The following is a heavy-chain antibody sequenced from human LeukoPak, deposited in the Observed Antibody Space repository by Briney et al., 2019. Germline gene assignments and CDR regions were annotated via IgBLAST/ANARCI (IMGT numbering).Heavy chain of an antibody. D-gene: IGHD2-2*01. CDR1: GFTLSTYS. Sequence: GGSLRLSCAASGFTLSTYSMHWVRQAPGKGLEWVAVISYDGSNKYYADSVKGRFTISRDNSKNTLYLQMNSLRAEDTAVYYCARDGIPAAGPYYFDYWGQGTLVTVPS. J-gene: IGHJ4*02. V-gene: IGHV3-30-3*01. CDR3: ARDGIPAAGPYYFDY. CDR2: ISYDGSNK.